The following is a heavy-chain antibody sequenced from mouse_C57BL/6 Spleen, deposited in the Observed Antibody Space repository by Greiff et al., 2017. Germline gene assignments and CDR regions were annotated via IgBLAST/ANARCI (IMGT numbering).Heavy chain of an antibody. CDR3: AREGNYEGGAMDY. Sequence: EVQRVESGPELVKPGASVKISCTASGYSFTDYNMNWVKQSPGKSLEWIGVINPNYGTTSYNQKFKGKATLTVDQSSSTDYMQRNSLTSEDSAVYYCAREGNYEGGAMDYWGQGTSVTVSS. J-gene: IGHJ4*01. V-gene: IGHV1-39*01. D-gene: IGHD2-1*01. CDR1: GYSFTDYN. CDR2: INPNYGTT.